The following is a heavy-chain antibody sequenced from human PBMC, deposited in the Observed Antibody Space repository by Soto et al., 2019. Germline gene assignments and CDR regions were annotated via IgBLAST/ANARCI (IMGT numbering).Heavy chain of an antibody. V-gene: IGHV3-9*01. D-gene: IGHD3-10*01. J-gene: IGHJ5*02. CDR1: GFTFDDFS. CDR2: ITWNSGSI. Sequence: EVQLVEAGGGLVQPGRSLKLSCAASGFTFDDFSMHWVRQAPGKGLEWVSGITWNSGSIGYADSAKGRFTISRDNARQSLYLQMTSLRVEDTALDYFAKEVAGWFDPWGQGTLVTVSS. CDR3: AKEVAGWFDP.